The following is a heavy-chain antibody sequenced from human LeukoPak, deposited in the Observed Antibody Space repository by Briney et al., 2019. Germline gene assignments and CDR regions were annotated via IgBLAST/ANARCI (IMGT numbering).Heavy chain of an antibody. CDR2: ISSSSSYI. CDR3: ARDVGFFGSPLYYYYMDV. CDR1: GFTFSSYS. D-gene: IGHD3-3*01. Sequence: GGSLRLSCAASGFTFSSYSMKWARQAPGKWLEWVSSISSSSSYIYYADSVKGRFTISRDNAKNSLYLQMNSVRAEQRAMSYWARDVGFFGSPLYYYYMDVWGKGTTVTVSS. J-gene: IGHJ6*03. V-gene: IGHV3-21*01.